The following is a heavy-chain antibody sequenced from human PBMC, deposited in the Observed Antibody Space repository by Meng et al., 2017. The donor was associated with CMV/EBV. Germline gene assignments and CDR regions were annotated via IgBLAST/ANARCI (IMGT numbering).Heavy chain of an antibody. Sequence: GESLKISCAASGFTFSSYSMNWVRQAPGKGLEWVSSISSSSSYIYYADSAKGRFTISRDNAKNSLYLQMNSLRAEDTAVYYCARDRAAPGWFDPWGQGTLVTVSS. D-gene: IGHD6-13*01. J-gene: IGHJ5*02. CDR3: ARDRAAPGWFDP. CDR1: GFTFSSYS. V-gene: IGHV3-21*01. CDR2: ISSSSSYI.